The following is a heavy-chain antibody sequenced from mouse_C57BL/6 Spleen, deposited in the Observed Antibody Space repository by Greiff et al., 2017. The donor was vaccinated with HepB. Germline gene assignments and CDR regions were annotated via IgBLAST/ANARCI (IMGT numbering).Heavy chain of an antibody. CDR3: ARDYSKFWYFDV. D-gene: IGHD2-5*01. CDR1: GYSFTGYY. Sequence: VQLQQSGPELVKPGASVKISCKASGYSFTGYYMHWVKQSSEKSLEWIGEINPSTGGTSYNQKFKGKATLTVDKSSSTAYMQLKSLTSEDSAVYYCARDYSKFWYFDVWGTGTTVTVSS. J-gene: IGHJ1*03. V-gene: IGHV1-43*01. CDR2: INPSTGGT.